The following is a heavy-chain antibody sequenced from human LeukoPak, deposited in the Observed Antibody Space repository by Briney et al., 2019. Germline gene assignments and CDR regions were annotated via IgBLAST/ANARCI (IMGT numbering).Heavy chain of an antibody. V-gene: IGHV4-38-2*02. CDR1: GYSITSGYY. Sequence: SETLSLTCIVSGYSITSGYYWGWIRPPPGKGLEWSGSIYHSGDTYYNPSLKSRVTISVDTSKNQFSLKLSSVTAADTAVYYCARAGGPNTLIAAAQFDPWGQGTLVTVSS. CDR3: ARAGGPNTLIAAAQFDP. CDR2: IYHSGDT. D-gene: IGHD6-13*01. J-gene: IGHJ5*02.